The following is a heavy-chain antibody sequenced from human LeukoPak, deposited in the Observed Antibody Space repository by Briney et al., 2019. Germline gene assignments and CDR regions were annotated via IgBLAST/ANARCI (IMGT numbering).Heavy chain of an antibody. V-gene: IGHV4-30-4*01. CDR2: IYYSGST. D-gene: IGHD6-13*01. CDR3: ARDSEYSSSWYDAFDI. CDR1: GGSISSGDYY. Sequence: SETLSLTCTVSGGSISSGDYYWSWIRQPPGKGLEWIGYIYYSGSTYYNPSLKSRVTISVDTSKNQFSLKLSSVTVADTAVYYCARDSEYSSSWYDAFDIWGQGTMVTVSS. J-gene: IGHJ3*02.